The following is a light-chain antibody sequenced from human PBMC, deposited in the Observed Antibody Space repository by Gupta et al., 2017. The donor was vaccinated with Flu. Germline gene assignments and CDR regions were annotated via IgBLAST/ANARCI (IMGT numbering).Light chain of an antibody. Sequence: SALTQPASVSGSPGHALTIACTGTSSDVGGYNYVSWYQQHPGKAPKLMIYDVSKRPAGVTNRFSGSKSGNTASLTISERKAEDEADYYCSSDTSSSTLVFGGGTKLTVL. V-gene: IGLV2-14*01. CDR2: DVS. CDR1: SSDVGGYNY. CDR3: SSDTSSSTLV. J-gene: IGLJ2*01.